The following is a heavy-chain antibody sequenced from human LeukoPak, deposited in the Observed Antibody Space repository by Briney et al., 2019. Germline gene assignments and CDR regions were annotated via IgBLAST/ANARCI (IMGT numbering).Heavy chain of an antibody. J-gene: IGHJ4*02. CDR3: TTHYDILTGFSTKVFDY. CDR1: GFTFSNAW. Sequence: GGSLRLSCAASGFTFSNAWKNWVRQAPGKGLEWVGRIKSKTDGGTTDYAAPVKGRFTISRDDSKNTLYLQMNSLKTEDTAVYYCTTHYDILTGFSTKVFDYWGQGTLVTVSS. V-gene: IGHV3-15*07. CDR2: IKSKTDGGTT. D-gene: IGHD3-9*01.